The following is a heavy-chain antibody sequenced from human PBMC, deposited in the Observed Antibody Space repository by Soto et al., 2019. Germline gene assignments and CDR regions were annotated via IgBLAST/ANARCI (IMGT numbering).Heavy chain of an antibody. D-gene: IGHD6-6*01. CDR2: ISGGAAT. J-gene: IGHJ4*02. Sequence: EVHLLESGGGLVQPGESLRLSCAASGFNFRSFAMNWVRQAPGKGLEWVSTISGGAATTYADSVKGRLTISRDNSKNTVSLQMNSLTAEDTAVYYFAKGSHIAARPFFFDSWGRGTLVTVSS. V-gene: IGHV3-23*01. CDR1: GFNFRSFA. CDR3: AKGSHIAARPFFFDS.